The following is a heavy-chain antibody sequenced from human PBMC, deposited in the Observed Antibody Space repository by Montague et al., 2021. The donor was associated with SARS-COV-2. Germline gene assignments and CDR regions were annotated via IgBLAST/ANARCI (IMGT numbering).Heavy chain of an antibody. D-gene: IGHD3-16*02. V-gene: IGHV4-59*01. CDR3: ARMFYDYVWETSRYRGNYFDS. CDR1: GDSMSTNY. J-gene: IGHJ4*02. Sequence: SETLSLTCSVSGDSMSTNYWCWIRQPPGKGLEWIGHIYNSGTTIYNPSLKSRATIFIDVSKTQFSLRLSSVTATDTAVYYCARMFYDYVWETSRYRGNYFDSWGQGTLVTVSS. CDR2: IYNSGTT.